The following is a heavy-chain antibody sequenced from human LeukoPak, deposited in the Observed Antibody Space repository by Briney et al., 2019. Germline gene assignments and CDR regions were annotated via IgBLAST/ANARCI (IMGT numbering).Heavy chain of an antibody. Sequence: PSQTLSLTCTVSGGSISSGSYYWSWIRQPAGKGLEWIGRIYTSGSTNYNPSLKSRVTISVGTSKNQFSLKLSSVTAADTAVYYCAFHYYDCRGYYRDYWGQGTLVTVSS. CDR2: IYTSGST. CDR1: GGSISSGSYY. D-gene: IGHD3-22*01. CDR3: AFHYYDCRGYYRDY. J-gene: IGHJ4*02. V-gene: IGHV4-61*02.